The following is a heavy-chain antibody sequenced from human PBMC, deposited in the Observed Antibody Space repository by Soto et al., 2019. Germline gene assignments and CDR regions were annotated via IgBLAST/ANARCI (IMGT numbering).Heavy chain of an antibody. J-gene: IGHJ4*02. Sequence: VGSLRLSCAASGFTFSSYSMNWVRQAPGKGLEWVSSISSSSSYIYYADSVKGRFHISRDNDKNSVYLQMNSLRAEDTALYYCAAWGVGVGWGQGSLVTVSS. CDR2: ISSSSSYI. CDR1: GFTFSSYS. CDR3: AAWGVGVG. V-gene: IGHV3-21*01. D-gene: IGHD1-26*01.